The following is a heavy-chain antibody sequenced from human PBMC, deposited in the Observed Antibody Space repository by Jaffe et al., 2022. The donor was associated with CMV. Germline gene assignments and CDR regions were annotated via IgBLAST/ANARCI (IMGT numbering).Heavy chain of an antibody. D-gene: IGHD2-2*01. J-gene: IGHJ3*02. CDR3: AKDSLSSTLPNDAFDI. CDR1: GFTFSSYA. Sequence: EVQLLESGGGLVQPGGSLRLSCAASGFTFSSYAMSWVRQAPGKGLEWVSAISGSGGSTYYADSVKGRFTISRDNSKNTLYLQMNSLRAEDTAVYYCAKDSLSSTLPNDAFDIWGQGTMVTVSS. CDR2: ISGSGGST. V-gene: IGHV3-23*01.